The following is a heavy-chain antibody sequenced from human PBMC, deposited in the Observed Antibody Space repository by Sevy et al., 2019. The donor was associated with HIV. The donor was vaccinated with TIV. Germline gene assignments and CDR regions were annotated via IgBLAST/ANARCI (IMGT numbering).Heavy chain of an antibody. CDR2: IYPGDSDT. CDR1: GYSFTSYW. J-gene: IGHJ6*02. V-gene: IGHV5-51*01. D-gene: IGHD2-15*01. CDR3: ARHGIVGVVAAKPLMDYGMDV. Sequence: GESLKISCKGSGYSFTSYWIGWVRQMPGKGLEWMGIIYPGDSDTRYSPSFQGQVTISADKSISTAYLQWSSLKASDTAMYYCARHGIVGVVAAKPLMDYGMDVWGQVTTVTVSS.